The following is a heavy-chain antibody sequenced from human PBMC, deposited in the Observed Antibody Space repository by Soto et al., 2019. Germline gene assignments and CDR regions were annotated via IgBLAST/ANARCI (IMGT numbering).Heavy chain of an antibody. CDR3: ARHEETLALYSALDV. V-gene: IGHV4-39*01. CDR1: GGSISSSSYY. Sequence: QLQLQESGPGLVKPSETLSLTCTVSGGSISSSSYYWGWIRQPPGKGLEWIGSIYYSGSTYYNPSLKSRVTISVDTSKNQFSLKLSSVTAADTAVYYCARHEETLALYSALDVWGQGTTVTVSS. CDR2: IYYSGST. D-gene: IGHD2-15*01. J-gene: IGHJ6*02.